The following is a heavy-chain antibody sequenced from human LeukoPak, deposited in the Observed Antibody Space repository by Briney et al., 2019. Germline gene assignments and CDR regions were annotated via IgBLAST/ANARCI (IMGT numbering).Heavy chain of an antibody. Sequence: AAAKVSCQASGYTLNRHVISLARQAPGQGLEWIGWISAYNRNTNYAQNLQGRVTMTTDTSTSTAYMELRSLRSDDTAVYYCARDPTTYYYDSSGYYYDYWGQGTLVTVSS. V-gene: IGHV1-18*01. D-gene: IGHD3-22*01. J-gene: IGHJ4*02. CDR2: ISAYNRNT. CDR1: GYTLNRHV. CDR3: ARDPTTYYYDSSGYYYDY.